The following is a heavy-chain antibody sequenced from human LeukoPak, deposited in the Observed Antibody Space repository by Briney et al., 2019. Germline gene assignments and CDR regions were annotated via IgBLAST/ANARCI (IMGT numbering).Heavy chain of an antibody. D-gene: IGHD3-22*01. V-gene: IGHV1-2*06. CDR2: INPNSGGT. J-gene: IGHJ4*02. CDR1: GYTFTGYY. Sequence: ASVKVSCKASGYTFTGYYMHWVRQAPGQGLEWMGRINPNSGGTNYAQKFQGRVTMTRDTSISTAYMELSRLRSDDTAVYYCARIYYDGSGYSPYDYWGQGTLVTVSS. CDR3: ARIYYDGSGYSPYDY.